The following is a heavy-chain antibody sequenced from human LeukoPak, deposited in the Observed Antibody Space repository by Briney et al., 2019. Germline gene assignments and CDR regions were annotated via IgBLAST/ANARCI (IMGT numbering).Heavy chain of an antibody. CDR3: ARDRGPRTGFMVREAYDY. CDR2: INTDGSIT. D-gene: IGHD3-10*01. Sequence: GGSLRLSCAASGFTFSDYWIHWVRQAPGKGLVWVSRINTDGSITNYADSVKGRFSISRDNAKNTLYLQMSSLRAEDTAVYYCARDRGPRTGFMVREAYDYWGQGTLVTASS. V-gene: IGHV3-74*01. J-gene: IGHJ4*02. CDR1: GFTFSDYW.